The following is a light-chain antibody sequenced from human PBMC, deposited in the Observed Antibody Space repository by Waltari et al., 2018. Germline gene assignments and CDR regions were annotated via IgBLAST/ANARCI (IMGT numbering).Light chain of an antibody. V-gene: IGKV3-11*01. J-gene: IGKJ2*01. CDR1: QSVSSY. Sequence: EIVLTQSPATLSLSPGERATLSCRASQSVSSYLAWYPQKPGQAPRLPIYEASHRATGIPARFSGSGSGTEFTLTISSLEPEDFAVYYCQQRSNCPSMYTFGQGTKLESK. CDR2: EAS. CDR3: QQRSNCPSMYT.